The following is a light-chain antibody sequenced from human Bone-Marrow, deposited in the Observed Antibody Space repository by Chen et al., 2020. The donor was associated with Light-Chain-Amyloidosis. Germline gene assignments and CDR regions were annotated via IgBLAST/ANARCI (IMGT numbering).Light chain of an antibody. CDR3: SSYTITNTLV. CDR2: EVT. V-gene: IGLV2-14*01. CDR1: SSDVGGDNH. Sequence: QSALTQPASVSGSPGQSLTISCTGTSSDVGGDNHVSWYQQHPDKAPTLMIYEVTNRPSCVPDRFSGSKSDNTASLTISGLQTEDEADYFCSSYTITNTLVFGSGTRVTVL. J-gene: IGLJ1*01.